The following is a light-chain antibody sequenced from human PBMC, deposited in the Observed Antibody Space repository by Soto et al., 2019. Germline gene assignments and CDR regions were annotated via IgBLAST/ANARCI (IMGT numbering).Light chain of an antibody. CDR2: KAS. CDR1: QSISSW. CDR3: QQYNSYWT. V-gene: IGKV1-5*03. J-gene: IGKJ1*01. Sequence: DTQMTQSPSTLSASVGDRVTITCRASQSISSWLAWYQQKPGKAPKLLIYKASSLESGVPSRFSGSGSGTEFTLTISSLQPDDVATYYCQQYNSYWTFGQGTKVE.